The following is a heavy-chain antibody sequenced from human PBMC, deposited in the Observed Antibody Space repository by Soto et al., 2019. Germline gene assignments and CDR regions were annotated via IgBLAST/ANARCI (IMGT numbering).Heavy chain of an antibody. CDR1: GGTFSSLA. Sequence: QVQLVQSGAEVKKPGSSVKVSCKASGGTFSSLAISWVRQAPGQGLEWMGGLVPVFGTANYAQMFQDRVTITADKSTSTSYMELSSLRSEDTAVYYSARRPGDFDDWGQGTLVTVSS. D-gene: IGHD3-10*01. V-gene: IGHV1-69*06. CDR3: ARRPGDFDD. J-gene: IGHJ4*02. CDR2: LVPVFGTA.